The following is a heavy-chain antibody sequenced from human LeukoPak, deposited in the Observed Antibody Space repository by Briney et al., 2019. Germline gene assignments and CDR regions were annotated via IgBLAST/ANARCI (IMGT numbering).Heavy chain of an antibody. V-gene: IGHV1-69*13. J-gene: IGHJ1*01. CDR1: GGTFSSYA. CDR2: IIPIFGTA. Sequence: SVKVSCKASGGTFSSYAISWVRQAPGQGLEWMGGIIPIFGTANYARKFQGRVTITADESTSTAYMELSSLRSEDTAVYYCARVWYYGSGSYSGYFQHWGQGTLVTVSS. D-gene: IGHD3-10*01. CDR3: ARVWYYGSGSYSGYFQH.